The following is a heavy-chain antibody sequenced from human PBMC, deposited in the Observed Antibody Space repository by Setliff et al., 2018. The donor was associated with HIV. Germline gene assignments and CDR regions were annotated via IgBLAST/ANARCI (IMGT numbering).Heavy chain of an antibody. Sequence: ASVKVSCAASGFTFSTYSMNWVRQAPGKGLEWVSYIGGDSRIINYADSVKGRFTISRDNAKNSLFLQMNSLRVEDTALYYCARDLNWGFDYWGQGTLVTVSS. D-gene: IGHD7-27*01. V-gene: IGHV3-48*01. CDR3: ARDLNWGFDY. CDR1: GFTFSTYS. J-gene: IGHJ4*02. CDR2: IGGDSRII.